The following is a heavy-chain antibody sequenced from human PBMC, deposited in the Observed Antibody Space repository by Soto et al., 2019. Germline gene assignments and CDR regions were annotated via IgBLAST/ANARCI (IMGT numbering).Heavy chain of an antibody. CDR1: GFTFSSYG. V-gene: IGHV3-30*03. CDR2: ISYDGSNK. Sequence: PGGSLRLSCAASGFTFSSYGMHWVRQAPGKGLEWVAVISYDGSNKYYADSVKGRFTISRDNSKNTLYLQMNSLRSEDTGVYYCARGGAYSGYSFDPWGQGTQVTVSS. J-gene: IGHJ5*02. D-gene: IGHD5-12*01. CDR3: ARGGAYSGYSFDP.